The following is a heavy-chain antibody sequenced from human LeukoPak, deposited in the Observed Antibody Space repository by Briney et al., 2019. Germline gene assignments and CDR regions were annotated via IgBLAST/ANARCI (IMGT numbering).Heavy chain of an antibody. CDR1: GFTFISYS. J-gene: IGHJ4*02. D-gene: IGHD6-13*01. Sequence: GGSLRLSCAASGFTFISYSMNWVRQAPGKGLQWVSVIHSDGTTFYADSVKGRFTISRDNSKNTLYLQINSLRAEDTAVYYCARGIAAAGTALYNWGQGTLLTVSS. V-gene: IGHV3-53*01. CDR3: ARGIAAAGTALYN. CDR2: IHSDGTT.